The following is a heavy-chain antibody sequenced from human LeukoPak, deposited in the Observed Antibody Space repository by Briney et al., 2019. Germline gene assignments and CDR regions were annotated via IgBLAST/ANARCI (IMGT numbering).Heavy chain of an antibody. CDR1: GGSISSNSYY. J-gene: IGHJ5*02. V-gene: IGHV4-39*07. CDR2: INHSGST. CDR3: ARGHIYDFWSGSWFDP. Sequence: KASETLSLTCTVSGGSISSNSYYWSWIRQPPGKGLEWIGEINHSGSTNYNPSLKSRVTISVDTSKNQFSLKLSSVTAADTAVYYCARGHIYDFWSGSWFDPWGQGTLVTVSS. D-gene: IGHD3-3*01.